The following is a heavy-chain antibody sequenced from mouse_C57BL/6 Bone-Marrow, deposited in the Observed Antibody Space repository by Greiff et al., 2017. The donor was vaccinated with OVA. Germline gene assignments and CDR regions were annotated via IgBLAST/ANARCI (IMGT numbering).Heavy chain of an antibody. CDR1: GFTFSSYA. J-gene: IGHJ3*01. CDR3: TRDGDYAPFAY. CDR2: ISSGGDYI. Sequence: EVQVVESGEGLVKPGGSLKLSCAASGFTFSSYAMSWVRQTPEQRLEWVAYISSGGDYIYYAATVKGRFTISRDNARNTLYLQMSSLKSEDTAMYYCTRDGDYAPFAYWGQGTLVTVSA. D-gene: IGHD2-13*01. V-gene: IGHV5-9-1*02.